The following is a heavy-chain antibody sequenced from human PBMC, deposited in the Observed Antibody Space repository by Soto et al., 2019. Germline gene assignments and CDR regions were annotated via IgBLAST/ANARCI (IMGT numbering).Heavy chain of an antibody. J-gene: IGHJ4*02. CDR1: GGSISSYY. CDR2: IYYSGST. D-gene: IGHD3-9*01. Sequence: SETLSLTCTVSGGSISSYYWSCIRQPPGKGLEWIGYIYYSGSTNYNPSLKSRVTISVDTSKNQFSLKLSSVTAADTAVYYCASSILTGYYSYWGQGTLVTVSS. CDR3: ASSILTGYYSY. V-gene: IGHV4-59*01.